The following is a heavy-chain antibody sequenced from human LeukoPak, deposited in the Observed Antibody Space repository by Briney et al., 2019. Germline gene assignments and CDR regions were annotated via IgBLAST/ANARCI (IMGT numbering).Heavy chain of an antibody. V-gene: IGHV3-48*02. D-gene: IGHD3-16*01. CDR1: GFTFSSYS. CDR2: ISSSSTI. CDR3: AREGPRYGGVDY. J-gene: IGHJ4*02. Sequence: GGSLRLSCAASGFTFSSYSMNWVRQAPGKGLEWVSYISSSSTIYYADSVKGRFTISRDNAKNSLYLQMNSLRDEDTAVYYCAREGPRYGGVDYWGQGTLVTVSS.